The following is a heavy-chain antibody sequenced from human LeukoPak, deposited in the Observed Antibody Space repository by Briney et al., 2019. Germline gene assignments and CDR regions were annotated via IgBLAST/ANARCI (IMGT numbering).Heavy chain of an antibody. D-gene: IGHD3-9*01. Sequence: SETLSLTCTVSGVSIGSYYWTWIRQPPGKGLVWIGYIYYSGSTNYNPSLKSRVTISVDTSKNQLSLKLTSVTAADTAVYYCARDLTSFDYWGQGTLVTVSS. J-gene: IGHJ4*02. V-gene: IGHV4-59*01. CDR1: GVSIGSYY. CDR2: IYYSGST. CDR3: ARDLTSFDY.